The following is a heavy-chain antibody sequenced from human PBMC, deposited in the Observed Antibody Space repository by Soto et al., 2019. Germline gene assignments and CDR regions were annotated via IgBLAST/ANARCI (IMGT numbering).Heavy chain of an antibody. J-gene: IGHJ4*02. D-gene: IGHD3-10*01. CDR2: TIPIFGTA. Sequence: GASVKVSCKASGGTFSSYAISWVRQAPGQGLEWMGGTIPIFGTANYAQKFQGRVTITADKSTSTAYMELSSLRSEDTAVYYCARVGITMVRGVIIEAYYFDYWGQGTLVTVSS. CDR1: GGTFSSYA. V-gene: IGHV1-69*06. CDR3: ARVGITMVRGVIIEAYYFDY.